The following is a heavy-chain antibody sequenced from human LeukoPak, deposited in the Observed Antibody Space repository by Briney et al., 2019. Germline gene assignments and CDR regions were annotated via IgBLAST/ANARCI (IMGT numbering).Heavy chain of an antibody. J-gene: IGHJ4*02. Sequence: GASVKVSCKASGYTFTNYYMHWVRQAPGQGLEWMGIINPDDDYTTYAHKFQGRVTMTRDMSTNTVYMELSSLRAEDTALYYCARQDSSGYFLVDYWGQGTRVTVSS. V-gene: IGHV1-46*01. CDR1: GYTFTNYY. CDR2: INPDDDYT. D-gene: IGHD3-22*01. CDR3: ARQDSSGYFLVDY.